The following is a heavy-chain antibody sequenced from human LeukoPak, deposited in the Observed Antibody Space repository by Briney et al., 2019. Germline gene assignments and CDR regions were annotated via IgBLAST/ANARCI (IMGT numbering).Heavy chain of an antibody. Sequence: GGSLRLSCAASGFTFSSYWMHWVRQAPGKGLVWVSRINSDGSSTSYADSVKGRFTISRDNSKTTLYLQMNSLRAEDTAVYYCARGAASNGDYAWSYFDYWGQGTLVTVSS. J-gene: IGHJ4*02. V-gene: IGHV3-74*01. CDR2: INSDGSST. CDR1: GFTFSSYW. D-gene: IGHD4-17*01. CDR3: ARGAASNGDYAWSYFDY.